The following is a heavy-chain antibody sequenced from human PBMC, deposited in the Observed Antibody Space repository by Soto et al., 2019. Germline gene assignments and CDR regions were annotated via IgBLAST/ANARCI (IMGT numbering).Heavy chain of an antibody. D-gene: IGHD2-15*01. J-gene: IGHJ6*02. CDR1: GFYFSDYN. V-gene: IGHV3-48*01. CDR3: ARDQGGGSCYSCYYFAMDV. Sequence: EVQLVESGGGLVQPGGSLRLSCAASGFYFSDYNMNWVRQAPGKGLEWVSYISSSGSTKYYADSVKGRFTISRDNAKKSLYLEMNSLGAEDTAVSYCARDQGGGSCYSCYYFAMDVWGPGTTVTVSS. CDR2: ISSSGSTK.